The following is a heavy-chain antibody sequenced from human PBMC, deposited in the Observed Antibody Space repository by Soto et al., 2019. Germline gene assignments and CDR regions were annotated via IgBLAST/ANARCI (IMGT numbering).Heavy chain of an antibody. CDR1: GYTLTELS. Sequence: ASVKVSCKVSGYTLTELSMHWVRQAPGKGLEWMGGFDPEDGETIYAQKFQGRVTMTEDTSTDTAYMELSSLRSEDTAVYYCATDLLPPPYDSSGYYGDPWGQGTLVTVSS. D-gene: IGHD3-22*01. J-gene: IGHJ5*02. V-gene: IGHV1-24*01. CDR3: ATDLLPPPYDSSGYYGDP. CDR2: FDPEDGET.